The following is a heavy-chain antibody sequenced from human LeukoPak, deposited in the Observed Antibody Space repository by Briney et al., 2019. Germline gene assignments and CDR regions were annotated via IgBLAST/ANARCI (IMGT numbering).Heavy chain of an antibody. CDR2: ISSSGGSL. CDR3: ARDGTGSNSGWYIH. CDR1: GFTFSTYS. D-gene: IGHD6-19*01. J-gene: IGHJ4*02. Sequence: GGSLRLSCAASGFTFSTYSMNWVRQAPGKGLEWVSSISSSGGSLYYADSVKGRFTISRDNAKNSLYLQMNSLRAEDTAVYYCARDGTGSNSGWYIHWGQGTLVTVSS. V-gene: IGHV3-21*01.